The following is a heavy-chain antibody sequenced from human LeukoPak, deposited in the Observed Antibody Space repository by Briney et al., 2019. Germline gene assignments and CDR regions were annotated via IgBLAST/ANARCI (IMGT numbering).Heavy chain of an antibody. CDR1: GGSFSGYY. CDR2: IYTGGST. V-gene: IGHV3-53*01. CDR3: ASENRVVAAYHDAFDI. J-gene: IGHJ3*02. D-gene: IGHD2-15*01. Sequence: ETLSLTCAVYGGSFSGYYLSWVRQAPGKGLEWVSLIYTGGSTYYADSVKGRFTISRDNSKNTLYLQVSSLRAEDTAVYYCASENRVVAAYHDAFDIWGQGTMVTVSS.